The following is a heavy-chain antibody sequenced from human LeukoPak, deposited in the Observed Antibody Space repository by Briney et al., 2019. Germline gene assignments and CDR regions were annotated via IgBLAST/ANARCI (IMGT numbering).Heavy chain of an antibody. Sequence: SETRSLTCTVSGGSISSYYWSWIRQPPGKGLEWIGYIYYSGSTNYNPSLKSRVTISVDTPKNQFSLKLSSVTAADTAVYYCASNIQWNLGYYYYYMDVWGKGTTVTVSS. D-gene: IGHD5-12*01. V-gene: IGHV4-59*01. J-gene: IGHJ6*03. CDR2: IYYSGST. CDR3: ASNIQWNLGYYYYYMDV. CDR1: GGSISSYY.